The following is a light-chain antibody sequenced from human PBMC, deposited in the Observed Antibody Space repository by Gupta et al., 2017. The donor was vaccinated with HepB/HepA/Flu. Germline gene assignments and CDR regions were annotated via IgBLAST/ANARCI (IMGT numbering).Light chain of an antibody. V-gene: IGKV1-9*01. CDR1: QGITSY. CDR2: AAS. Sequence: DIQLTQSPSFLSASVGDRVTITCRASQGITSYLGWYQQKPGKAPKLLIYAASTWQSGVPSRFSGSGCGTEFTLTISSRQPDDFAAYYCQQLNGYPKHTFGQGTKMEIK. J-gene: IGKJ2*01. CDR3: QQLNGYPKHT.